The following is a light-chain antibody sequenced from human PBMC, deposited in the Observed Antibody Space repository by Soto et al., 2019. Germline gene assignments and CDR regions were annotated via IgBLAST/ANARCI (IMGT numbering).Light chain of an antibody. J-gene: IGLJ3*02. V-gene: IGLV2-8*01. Sequence: QSALTQPPSASGSPGQSVAISCTGTSSDIGAYNYVSWYQQHPGKAPKLIIYEVNKRPSGVPDRFSGSKSGNTASLTVSGLQTEDEADYYCVSYAAGGMFGGGTKLTVL. CDR1: SSDIGAYNY. CDR2: EVN. CDR3: VSYAAGGM.